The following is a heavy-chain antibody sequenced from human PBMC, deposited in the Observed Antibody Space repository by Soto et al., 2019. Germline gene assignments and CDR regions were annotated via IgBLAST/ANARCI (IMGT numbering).Heavy chain of an antibody. D-gene: IGHD2-2*01. CDR3: ARDPGCHYCTSTSCLYFFDH. J-gene: IGHJ4*02. Sequence: EVQLLESGGALVQPGGSLRLSCAASGFTFSNHAMNWVRQAPGKGLEWVSTISDSGSTYYADSVKGRFTISRDNYKNTLYLQMNSLRAEDTAVYYGARDPGCHYCTSTSCLYFFDHWGQGTLVIVSS. CDR1: GFTFSNHA. CDR2: ISDSGST. V-gene: IGHV3-23*01.